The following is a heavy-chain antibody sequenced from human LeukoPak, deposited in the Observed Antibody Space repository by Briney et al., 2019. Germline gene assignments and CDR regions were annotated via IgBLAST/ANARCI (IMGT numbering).Heavy chain of an antibody. J-gene: IGHJ6*02. Sequence: AGGSLRLSCAASGLTVSSNYMSWVRQAPGKGLEWGSVIYSGGSTYYAESVKGRFTISRDNYKNTLYLQMNSLRAEDRAVYYCARDGRYYYDSSGYGHYYYYGMDVWGQGTTVTVSS. CDR1: GLTVSSNY. V-gene: IGHV3-66*01. D-gene: IGHD3-22*01. CDR3: ARDGRYYYDSSGYGHYYYYGMDV. CDR2: IYSGGST.